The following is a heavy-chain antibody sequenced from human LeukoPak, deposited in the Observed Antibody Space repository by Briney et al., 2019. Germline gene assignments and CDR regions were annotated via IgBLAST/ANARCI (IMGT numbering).Heavy chain of an antibody. CDR3: AGAVGWEPRGLDY. J-gene: IGHJ4*02. V-gene: IGHV4-30-2*01. Sequence: PSQTLSLTCTVSGGSISSGGYYWSWIRQPPGKGLEWIGYIYHSGSTYYNPSLKSRVTISVDRSKNQFSLKLSSVTAADTAVYYCAGAVGWEPRGLDYWGQGTLVTVSS. CDR2: IYHSGST. CDR1: GGSISSGGYY. D-gene: IGHD1-26*01.